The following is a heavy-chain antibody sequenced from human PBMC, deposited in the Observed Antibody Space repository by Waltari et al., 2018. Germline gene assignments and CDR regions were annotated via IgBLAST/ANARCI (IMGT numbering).Heavy chain of an antibody. CDR3: VLYSSELLGDC. CDR1: GFTFSKFW. D-gene: IGHD6-25*01. CDR2: INLDGRLI. J-gene: IGHJ4*02. V-gene: IGHV3-74*03. Sequence: KLVESGGGLVQPGGSLRLPFVASGFTFSKFWMHWVRQVPGKGLVSVEHINLDGRLITYADSVKGRFTISRDNAKNTLFLQMNSLRLEDTAVYYCVLYSSELLGDCWGQGTQVTVSP.